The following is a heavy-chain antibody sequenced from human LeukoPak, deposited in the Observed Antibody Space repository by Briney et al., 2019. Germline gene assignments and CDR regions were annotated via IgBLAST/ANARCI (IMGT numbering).Heavy chain of an antibody. CDR2: VASSGTS. CDR3: ARVVRGVVTSNWFDP. V-gene: IGHV4-59*01. D-gene: IGHD2-21*02. CDR1: GDSLNTYY. J-gene: IGHJ5*02. Sequence: SETLSLTCSVSGDSLNTYYWTWIRQTPGKELEWIGFVASSGTSNYNPSLKSRVSISIDTSKNQFSLALTSVTPADTAVYYCARVVRGVVTSNWFDPWGQGTLVSVSS.